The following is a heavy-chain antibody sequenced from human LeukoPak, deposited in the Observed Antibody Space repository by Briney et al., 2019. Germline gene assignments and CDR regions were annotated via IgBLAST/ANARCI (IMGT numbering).Heavy chain of an antibody. Sequence: GGSLRLSCAASGFTVSSNYMSWVRQAPGKGLEGVSVIYSGGSTYYSDSVKGRFTISRDNSKNTLYLQMNSLRAEDTAVYYCARDRHQGAFDMWGQGTMVIVSS. CDR2: IYSGGST. CDR1: GFTVSSNY. D-gene: IGHD2-2*01. CDR3: ARDRHQGAFDM. J-gene: IGHJ3*02. V-gene: IGHV3-66*01.